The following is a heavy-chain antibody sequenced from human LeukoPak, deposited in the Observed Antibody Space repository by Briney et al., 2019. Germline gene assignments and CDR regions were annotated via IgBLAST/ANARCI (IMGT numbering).Heavy chain of an antibody. CDR2: ISEDGGNI. CDR3: AKDRETTASGTFDS. J-gene: IGHJ4*02. Sequence: GGSLRLSCAASGFTFRNYGMHCLRQAPGKGLEWVAVISEDGGNIHYADSVRGRFTISRDNSNNTLHLQMNSLRAEDTAIYYCAKDRETTASGTFDSWGQGTLVTVSS. V-gene: IGHV3-30*18. CDR1: GFTFRNYG. D-gene: IGHD6-13*01.